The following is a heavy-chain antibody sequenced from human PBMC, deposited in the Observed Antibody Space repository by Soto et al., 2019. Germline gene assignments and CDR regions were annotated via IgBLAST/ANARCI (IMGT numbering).Heavy chain of an antibody. D-gene: IGHD5-12*01. CDR3: ARGDIVATILSDYYYGMDV. CDR1: GFTFSSYE. V-gene: IGHV3-48*03. Sequence: GGSLRLSCAASGFTFSSYEMNWVRQAPGKGLEWVSYISSSGSTIYYADSVKGRFTISRDNAKNSLYLQMNSLRAEDTAVYYCARGDIVATILSDYYYGMDVWGQGTTVTVSS. J-gene: IGHJ6*02. CDR2: ISSSGSTI.